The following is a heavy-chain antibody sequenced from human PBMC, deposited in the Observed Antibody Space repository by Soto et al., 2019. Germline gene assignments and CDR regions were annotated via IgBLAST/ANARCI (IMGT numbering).Heavy chain of an antibody. D-gene: IGHD4-17*01. Sequence: QVQLVQSGAEVKKPGASVKVSCKASGYTFTSYGISWVRQAPGQGLEWMGWISAYNGNTNYAQKLQGRVTMTTDTSTSTAYMELRSLRSDDTAMYYCASLKGTTVVTPYCYYGMDVWGQGTTVTVSS. CDR3: ASLKGTTVVTPYCYYGMDV. CDR1: GYTFTSYG. J-gene: IGHJ6*02. V-gene: IGHV1-18*01. CDR2: ISAYNGNT.